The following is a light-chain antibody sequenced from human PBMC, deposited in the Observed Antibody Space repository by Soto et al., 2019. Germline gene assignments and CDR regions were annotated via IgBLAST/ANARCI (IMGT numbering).Light chain of an antibody. CDR1: SGHSSYT. J-gene: IGLJ2*01. V-gene: IGLV4-69*01. CDR2: LNSDGSH. Sequence: QPVLTQSPSASASLGDSVKLTCTRSSGHSSYTIAWHQQQPGKGPRYLMKLNSDGSHSKGDGIPDRFSGSSSGAERYLTSSSLQSEDEADYYCQTWGTGPVVFGGGTKLTVL. CDR3: QTWGTGPVV.